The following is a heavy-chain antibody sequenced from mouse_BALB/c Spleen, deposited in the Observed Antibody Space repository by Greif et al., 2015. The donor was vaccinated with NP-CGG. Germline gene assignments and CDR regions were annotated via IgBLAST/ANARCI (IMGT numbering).Heavy chain of an antibody. V-gene: IGHV1S81*02. CDR3: ARDLRAY. CDR1: GYTFTSYW. Sequence: VQLQQSGAELVKPGASVKLSCKASGYTFTSYWMHWVKQRPGQGLEWIGEINPSNGRTNYNEKFKSKATLTVDKSSSTAYMQLSSLTSEDSAVYYCARDLRAYWGQGTTLTVSS. J-gene: IGHJ2*01. CDR2: INPSNGRT. D-gene: IGHD1-1*01.